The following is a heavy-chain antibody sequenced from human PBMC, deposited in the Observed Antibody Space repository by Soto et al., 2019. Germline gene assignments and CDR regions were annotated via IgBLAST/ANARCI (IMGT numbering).Heavy chain of an antibody. CDR3: TRRRGYSSGWYYFDY. D-gene: IGHD6-19*01. J-gene: IGHJ4*02. Sequence: EVQLVESGGGLVQPGGSLKLSCAASGFTFSGSAMHWVRQASGKGLEWVGRIRSKANNYATAYAASVKGRFTISRDDSKNTAYLQMNSLKTEDTAVYYCTRRRGYSSGWYYFDYWGPGTLVTVSS. CDR1: GFTFSGSA. CDR2: IRSKANNYAT. V-gene: IGHV3-73*02.